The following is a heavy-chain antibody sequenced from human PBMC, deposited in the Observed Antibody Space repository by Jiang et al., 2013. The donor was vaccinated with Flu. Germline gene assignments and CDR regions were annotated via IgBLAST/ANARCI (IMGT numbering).Heavy chain of an antibody. CDR1: GYSFTSYW. D-gene: IGHD3-22*01. V-gene: IGHV5-51*01. J-gene: IGHJ4*02. CDR3: ARSAPPDSSGYYYSRRYYFDY. CDR2: IYPGDSDT. Sequence: SGYSFTSYWIGWVRQMPGKGLEWMGIIYPGDSDTRYSPSFQGQVTISADKSISTAYLQWSSLKASDTAMYYCARSAPPDSSGYYYSRRYYFDYWGQGTLVTVSS.